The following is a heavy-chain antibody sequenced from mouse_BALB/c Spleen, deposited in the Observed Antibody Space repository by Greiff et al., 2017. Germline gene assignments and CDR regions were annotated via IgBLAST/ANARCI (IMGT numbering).Heavy chain of an antibody. J-gene: IGHJ4*01. V-gene: IGHV1S81*02. D-gene: IGHD3-1*01. CDR1: GYTFTSYW. CDR2: INPSNGRT. CDR3: ARSGGNYAMDY. Sequence: QVQLQQPGAELVKPGASVKLSCKASGYTFTSYWMHWVKQRPGQGLEWIGEINPSNGRTNYNEKFKSKATLTVDKSSSTAYMQLSSLTSVDSAVYFCARSGGNYAMDYWGQGTSVTVSS.